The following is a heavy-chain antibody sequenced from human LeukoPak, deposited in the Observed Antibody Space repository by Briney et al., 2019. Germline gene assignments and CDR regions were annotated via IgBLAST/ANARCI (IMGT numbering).Heavy chain of an antibody. CDR2: IYFSGTT. Sequence: SETLSLTCTVSGGSISSYYWSWIRQPPGKGLEWIGYIYFSGTTNYNPSLKSRVTMSLDTSKNQFSLKLNSVTAADTAVYYCARAVARATYFDYWGQGTLVTVSS. CDR1: GGSISSYY. CDR3: ARAVARATYFDY. J-gene: IGHJ4*02. D-gene: IGHD3-10*01. V-gene: IGHV4-59*01.